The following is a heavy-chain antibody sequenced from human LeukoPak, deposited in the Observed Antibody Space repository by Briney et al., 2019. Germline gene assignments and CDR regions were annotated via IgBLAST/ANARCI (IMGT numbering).Heavy chain of an antibody. D-gene: IGHD2-21*01. J-gene: IGHJ6*02. CDR3: ARGAYPGPYYYYYYGMDV. CDR2: IYYSGST. Sequence: SETLSLTCTVSGGSISSSSYYWGWIRQPPGKGLEWIGSIYYSGSTYYNPSLKSRVTISVDTSKNQFSLKLSSVTAADTAVYYCARGAYPGPYYYYYYGMDVWGQGTTVTVSS. V-gene: IGHV4-39*07. CDR1: GGSISSSSYY.